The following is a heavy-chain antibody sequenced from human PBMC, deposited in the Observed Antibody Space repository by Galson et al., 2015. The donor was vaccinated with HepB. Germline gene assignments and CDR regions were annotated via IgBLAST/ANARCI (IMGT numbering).Heavy chain of an antibody. Sequence: SLRLSCAASGFTFSSYWMSWVRQAPGKGLEWVANIKQDGSEKYYVDSVKGRFTISRDNAKNSLYLQMNSLRAEDTAVYYCARGDYGCSSTSCILGAFDIWGQGTMVTVSS. V-gene: IGHV3-7*04. CDR1: GFTFSSYW. CDR3: ARGDYGCSSTSCILGAFDI. J-gene: IGHJ3*02. D-gene: IGHD2-2*01. CDR2: IKQDGSEK.